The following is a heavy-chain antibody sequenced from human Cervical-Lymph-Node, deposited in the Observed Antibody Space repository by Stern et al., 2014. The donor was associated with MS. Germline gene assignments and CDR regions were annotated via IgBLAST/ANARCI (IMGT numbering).Heavy chain of an antibody. CDR1: GFTFSKSN. Sequence: EVQLVESGGGLVQPGGSLRLSCAASGFTFSKSNMNWVRQAPGKGPEWLSYISRGSSTTYYADSVKGRFTISRDNAKNSLYLQMNSLRDEDTAVYYCARAKDEIPQWLIAFDNWGQGTLVTVSS. CDR2: ISRGSSTT. J-gene: IGHJ4*02. D-gene: IGHD6-19*01. CDR3: ARAKDEIPQWLIAFDN. V-gene: IGHV3-48*02.